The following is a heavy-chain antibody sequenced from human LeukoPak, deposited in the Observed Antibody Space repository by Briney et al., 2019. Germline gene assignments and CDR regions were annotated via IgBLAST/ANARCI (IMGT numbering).Heavy chain of an antibody. J-gene: IGHJ4*02. Sequence: SETLSLTCTVSGGSVSSGSYYWSWIRQPPGKGLEWIGYIYYSGSTNYNPSLKSRVTISVDTSKNQFSLKLSSVTAADTAVYYCAKDGRYCSSNTCYQYFDSWGQGALVTVSS. CDR1: GGSVSSGSYY. CDR3: AKDGRYCSSNTCYQYFDS. D-gene: IGHD2-2*01. CDR2: IYYSGST. V-gene: IGHV4-61*01.